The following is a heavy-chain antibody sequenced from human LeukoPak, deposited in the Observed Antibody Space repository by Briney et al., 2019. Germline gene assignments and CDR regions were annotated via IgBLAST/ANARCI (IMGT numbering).Heavy chain of an antibody. CDR3: ARVFDSGSQAYFYYMDV. V-gene: IGHV4-34*01. D-gene: IGHD3-10*01. J-gene: IGHJ6*03. Sequence: SETLSLTCAVYGGSFSGYYWSWIRQPPGKGLEWIGEINHSGSTNYNPSLKGRVTISVDTSKNQFSLKLSSVTAADTAVYYCARVFDSGSQAYFYYMDVWGKGTTVTIFS. CDR2: INHSGST. CDR1: GGSFSGYY.